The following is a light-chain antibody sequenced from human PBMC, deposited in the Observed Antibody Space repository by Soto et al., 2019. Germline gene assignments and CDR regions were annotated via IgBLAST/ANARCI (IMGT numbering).Light chain of an antibody. CDR3: MQALQTPIT. V-gene: IGKV2-28*01. Sequence: DIVMTQSPLSLPVTPGEPASISCRSSQSLLHSNGYNYLDWYLQKPGQSPQILIYLGSNRASGVPDRISGSGSGTDFTLKISRVEAEDVGVYYCMQALQTPITFGKGTQLEIK. CDR2: LGS. CDR1: QSLLHSNGYNY. J-gene: IGKJ5*01.